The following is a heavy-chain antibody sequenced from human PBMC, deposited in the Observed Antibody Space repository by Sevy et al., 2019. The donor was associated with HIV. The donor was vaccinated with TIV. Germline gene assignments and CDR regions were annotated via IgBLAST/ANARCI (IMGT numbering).Heavy chain of an antibody. D-gene: IGHD1-26*01. J-gene: IGHJ4*02. CDR1: GGSVSSGSYY. CDR3: ARAQGGSYHFDY. V-gene: IGHV4-61*01. CDR2: IYYSGST. Sequence: SETLSLTCTVSGGSVSSGSYYWSWIRQPPGKGLEWIGYIYYSGSTNYNPSLKSRVTISVDTSKNQFSLKLSSVTAADTAVYYCARAQGGSYHFDYWGQGTLVTVSS.